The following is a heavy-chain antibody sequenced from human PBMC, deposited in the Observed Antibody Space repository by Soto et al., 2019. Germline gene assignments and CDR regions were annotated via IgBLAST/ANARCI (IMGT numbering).Heavy chain of an antibody. V-gene: IGHV1-3*01. Sequence: QVQLVQSGAEVKKPGASVKVSCKASGYTFTSYAMHWVRQAPGQRLEWMGWINAGNGNTKYSQKFQGRVTITRDTSASTAYMELSSLISEDTAVYYCARNARRVGMDVWGQGTTVTVSS. CDR2: INAGNGNT. CDR3: ARNARRVGMDV. CDR1: GYTFTSYA. J-gene: IGHJ6*02.